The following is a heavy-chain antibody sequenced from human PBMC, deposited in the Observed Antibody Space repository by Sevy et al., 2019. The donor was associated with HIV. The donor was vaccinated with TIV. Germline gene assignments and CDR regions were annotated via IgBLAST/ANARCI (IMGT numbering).Heavy chain of an antibody. CDR1: GGTFSSYA. Sequence: ASVKVSCKASGGTFSSYAISWVRQAPGQGLEWMGRIIPIFGTANYAQKFQGRVTITADESTSTAYMELSSLGSEDTAVYYCARDCSGGSCYSLAFDIWGQGTMVTVSS. CDR2: IIPIFGTA. V-gene: IGHV1-69*13. D-gene: IGHD2-15*01. J-gene: IGHJ3*02. CDR3: ARDCSGGSCYSLAFDI.